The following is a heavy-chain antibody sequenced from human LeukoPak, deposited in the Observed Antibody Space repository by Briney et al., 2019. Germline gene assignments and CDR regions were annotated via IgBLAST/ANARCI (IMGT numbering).Heavy chain of an antibody. CDR2: ISYDGSNK. CDR3: ARDETRYYGSGSSPPAYYYYYGMGV. V-gene: IGHV3-30-3*01. Sequence: PGGSLRLSCAASGFTFSSYAMHWVRQAPGKGLEWVTVISYDGSNKYYADSVKGRFTISRDNSKNTLSLHMNSLRAEDTAVYYCARDETRYYGSGSSPPAYYYYYGMGVWGQGTTVTVSS. CDR1: GFTFSSYA. J-gene: IGHJ6*02. D-gene: IGHD3-10*01.